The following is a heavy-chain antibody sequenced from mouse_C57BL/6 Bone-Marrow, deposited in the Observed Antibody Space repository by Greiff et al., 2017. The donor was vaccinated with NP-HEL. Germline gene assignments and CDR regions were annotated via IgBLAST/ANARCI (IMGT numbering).Heavy chain of an antibody. J-gene: IGHJ4*01. CDR2: IYPRSGNT. D-gene: IGHD2-1*01. CDR3: ARGEGNSYAMDY. V-gene: IGHV1-81*01. Sequence: VQLQQSGAELARPGASVKLTCKASGYTFTSYGISWVKQRTGQGLEWIGEIYPRSGNTYYNEKFKGKATLTADKSSSTAYMELRSLTSEDSAVYFCARGEGNSYAMDYWGQGTSVTVSS. CDR1: GYTFTSYG.